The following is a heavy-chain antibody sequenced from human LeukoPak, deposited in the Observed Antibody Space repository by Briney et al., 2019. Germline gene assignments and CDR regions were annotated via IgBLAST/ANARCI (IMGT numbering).Heavy chain of an antibody. CDR3: ARGGSPIYYYYIDV. CDR2: INPNTGGT. CDR1: GYTFTGYY. Sequence: GASVKVSCKASGYTFTGYYMHWVRQAPGQGLEWMGWINPNTGGTNYAQKFQGRVTMTRDTSISTAYMELSRLRSDDTAVYYCARGGSPIYYYYIDVWGKGTTVTISS. J-gene: IGHJ6*03. D-gene: IGHD2-2*01. V-gene: IGHV1-2*02.